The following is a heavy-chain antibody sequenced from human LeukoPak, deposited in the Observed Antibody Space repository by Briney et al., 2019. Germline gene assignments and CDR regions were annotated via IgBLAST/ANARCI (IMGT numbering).Heavy chain of an antibody. V-gene: IGHV3-23*01. D-gene: IGHD1-1*01. CDR2: ISGSGGST. J-gene: IGHJ4*02. Sequence: GESLRLSCAASGFAFNNYAMSWVRQAPGKGLEWVSAISGSGGSTFYADSVKGRFTISRDSSKNTLFLQVNSLRAEDTAVYYCAKETQLTVSALFDYWGQGTLVTVSS. CDR1: GFAFNNYA. CDR3: AKETQLTVSALFDY.